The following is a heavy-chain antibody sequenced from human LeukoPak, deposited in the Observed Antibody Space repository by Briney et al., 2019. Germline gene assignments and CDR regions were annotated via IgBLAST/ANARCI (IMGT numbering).Heavy chain of an antibody. J-gene: IGHJ4*02. CDR1: GGSINSGGYY. Sequence: SQTLSLTCTVSGGSINSGGYYWSWIRQHPGKGLEWIGYIYYSGSTYYNPSLKSRVTISVDTSKNQFSLKLSSVTAADMAVYYCASSRGYSPLFDYWGQGTLVTVS. V-gene: IGHV4-31*03. D-gene: IGHD5-12*01. CDR3: ASSRGYSPLFDY. CDR2: IYYSGST.